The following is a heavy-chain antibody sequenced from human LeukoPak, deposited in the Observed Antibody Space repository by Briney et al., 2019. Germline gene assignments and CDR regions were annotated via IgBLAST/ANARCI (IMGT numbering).Heavy chain of an antibody. CDR2: IYYSGST. Sequence: PSETLSLTCTVSGGSISSYYWSWIRQPPGKGLEWIGYIYYSGSTNYNPSLKSRVTISVDTSKNQFSLKLSSVTAADTAVYYCASLGTGYSYSYALDYWGQGTLVTVSS. CDR1: GGSISSYY. J-gene: IGHJ4*02. V-gene: IGHV4-59*01. CDR3: ASLGTGYSYSYALDY. D-gene: IGHD5-18*01.